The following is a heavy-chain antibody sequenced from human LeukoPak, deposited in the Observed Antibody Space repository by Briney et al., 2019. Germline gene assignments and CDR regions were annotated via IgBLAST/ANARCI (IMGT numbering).Heavy chain of an antibody. CDR2: IWYDGSNK. V-gene: IGHV3-33*01. J-gene: IGHJ4*02. CDR1: GFTFSSYG. Sequence: HPGRSLRLSCAASGFTFSSYGMHWVRQAPGKGLEWVAVIWYDGSNKYYADSVKGRFTISRDNPKNTLYLQVNSLRAEDTAVYYCARGGPKDYFDYWGQGTLVTVSS. CDR3: ARGGPKDYFDY.